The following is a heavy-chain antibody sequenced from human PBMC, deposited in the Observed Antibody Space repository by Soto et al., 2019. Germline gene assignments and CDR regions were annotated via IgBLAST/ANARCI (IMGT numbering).Heavy chain of an antibody. CDR2: ISYDGSNK. D-gene: IGHD6-13*01. V-gene: IGHV3-30*03. Sequence: QVQLVESGGGVVQPGRSLRLSCAASGFTFSSYGMHWVRQAPGKGLEWVAVISYDGSNKFYADSVKGRFTVSRDNTKNTLYLQMNSLRLDDTAVYYCARDGGKGAPGTFDYWGQGTLVTVSS. J-gene: IGHJ4*02. CDR3: ARDGGKGAPGTFDY. CDR1: GFTFSSYG.